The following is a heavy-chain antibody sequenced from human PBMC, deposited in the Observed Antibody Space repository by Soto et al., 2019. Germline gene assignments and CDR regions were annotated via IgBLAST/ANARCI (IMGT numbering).Heavy chain of an antibody. J-gene: IGHJ4*02. V-gene: IGHV3-7*02. CDR1: GFTFSNHW. CDR3: ANDSGYIMLDY. Sequence: PGGSLRLSCAASGFTFSNHWMTWVRQAPGKGLEWVANIKQDGSEKYYVDSVKGRFTISRDNAKNSVSLQMNSLRVEDTAVYYCANDSGYIMLDYWGQGTLVTVSS. CDR2: IKQDGSEK. D-gene: IGHD5-12*01.